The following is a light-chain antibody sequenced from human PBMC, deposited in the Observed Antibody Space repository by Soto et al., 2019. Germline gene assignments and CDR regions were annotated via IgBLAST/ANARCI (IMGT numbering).Light chain of an antibody. CDR3: QQYNTWPRT. V-gene: IGKV3-15*01. J-gene: IGKJ1*01. Sequence: EIVMTQSPVTLSVPPGESATLSCRPSQSVSSTLAWFQQKPGQAPRLLIYGASTRATGIPARFSGSGSGTDFTLTISSLQSEDFAVYYCQQYNTWPRTFGQGTKVEVK. CDR1: QSVSST. CDR2: GAS.